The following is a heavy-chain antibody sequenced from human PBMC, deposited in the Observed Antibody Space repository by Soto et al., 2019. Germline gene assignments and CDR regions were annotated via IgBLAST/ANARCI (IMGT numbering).Heavy chain of an antibody. J-gene: IGHJ4*02. Sequence: SETLSITCAVYGGSFCGYYWSWIRQPPGKGLEWIGEINHSGSTNYNPSLKSRVTISVDTSKNQFSLKLSSVTAADTAVYYCARSYGSSWYMTFDYWGQGTLVTVSS. CDR1: GGSFCGYY. D-gene: IGHD6-13*01. V-gene: IGHV4-34*01. CDR3: ARSYGSSWYMTFDY. CDR2: INHSGST.